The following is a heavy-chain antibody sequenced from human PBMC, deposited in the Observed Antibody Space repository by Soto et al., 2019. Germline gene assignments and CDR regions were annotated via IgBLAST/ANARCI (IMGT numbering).Heavy chain of an antibody. D-gene: IGHD3-10*01. CDR1: VYTFTSYG. Sequence: GASVKVSCEASVYTFTSYGISWVRQAPGQGLEWMGWISAYNGNTNYAQKLQGRVTMTTDTSTSTAYMELRSLRSDDTAVYYCARDRITMVRGVMPPNWFDPWGQGTLVTVSS. CDR2: ISAYNGNT. J-gene: IGHJ5*02. V-gene: IGHV1-18*01. CDR3: ARDRITMVRGVMPPNWFDP.